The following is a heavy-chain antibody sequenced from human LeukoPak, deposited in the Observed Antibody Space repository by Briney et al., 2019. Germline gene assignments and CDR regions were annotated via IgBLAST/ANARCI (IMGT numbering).Heavy chain of an antibody. CDR3: AKGALDIVVVVAAFPCYYGMDV. CDR2: ISYDGSNK. J-gene: IGHJ6*02. CDR1: GFTFSSYG. Sequence: PGGSLRLSCAASGFTFSSYGMHWVRQAPGKGLEWVAVISYDGSNKYYADSVKGRFTISRDNSKNTLYLQMNSLRAEDTAVYYCAKGALDIVVVVAAFPCYYGMDVWGQGTTVTVSS. D-gene: IGHD2-15*01. V-gene: IGHV3-30*18.